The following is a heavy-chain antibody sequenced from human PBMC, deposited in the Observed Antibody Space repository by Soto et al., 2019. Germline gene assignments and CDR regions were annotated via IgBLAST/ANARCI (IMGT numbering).Heavy chain of an antibody. CDR1: GGSMSSSSYY. J-gene: IGHJ3*02. CDR3: ARLSRDGYNRAFDI. Sequence: PSETLTLPCTVSGGSMSSSSYYWGCIRQPPGKGLEWIGYIYYSGSTYYNPSLKSRVTISVDTSKNQFSLKLSSVTAADTALYYCARLSRDGYNRAFDIWGQGTMVTVSS. CDR2: IYYSGST. D-gene: IGHD5-12*01. V-gene: IGHV4-31*03.